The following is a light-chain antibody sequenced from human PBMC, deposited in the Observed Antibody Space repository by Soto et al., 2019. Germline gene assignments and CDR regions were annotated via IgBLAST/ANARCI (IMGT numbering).Light chain of an antibody. CDR2: AAS. CDR1: RSLSSSY. Sequence: EIVLTQSPGTLSLSPGERATLSCRASRSLSSSYVVWYQQKPGQAPRLLIYAASRRATGIPDRFSGSGSATEYTLTISRLEPEDFAVYYCQQQGNFGQGNKLEIK. CDR3: QQQGN. J-gene: IGKJ2*01. V-gene: IGKV3-20*01.